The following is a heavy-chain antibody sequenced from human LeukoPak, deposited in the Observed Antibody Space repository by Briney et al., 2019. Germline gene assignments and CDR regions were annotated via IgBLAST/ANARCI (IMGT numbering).Heavy chain of an antibody. J-gene: IGHJ4*02. Sequence: GGSLRLSCAASGFTFSSYAMSWVRQAPGKGLEWVSAISGSGGSTYYADSVKSRFTISRDNSKNTLYLQMNSLRAEDTAVYYCGKVAEKTTVTYFDYWGQGTLVTVSS. CDR2: ISGSGGST. V-gene: IGHV3-23*01. CDR1: GFTFSSYA. CDR3: GKVAEKTTVTYFDY. D-gene: IGHD4-17*01.